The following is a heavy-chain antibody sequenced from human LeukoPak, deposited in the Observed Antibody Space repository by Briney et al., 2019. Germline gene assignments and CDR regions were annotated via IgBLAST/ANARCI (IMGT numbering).Heavy chain of an antibody. J-gene: IGHJ4*02. V-gene: IGHV5-51*01. Sequence: GESLKISCKASGYSFTNYWIGWVRQMPGKVLEWMGIIYPDISDTRYSPSFQGQVTMSADKSISTAYLQWSSLQASDTAMYYCARNLDIAVAGYYFDYWGQGTLVTVSS. D-gene: IGHD6-19*01. CDR1: GYSFTNYW. CDR2: IYPDISDT. CDR3: ARNLDIAVAGYYFDY.